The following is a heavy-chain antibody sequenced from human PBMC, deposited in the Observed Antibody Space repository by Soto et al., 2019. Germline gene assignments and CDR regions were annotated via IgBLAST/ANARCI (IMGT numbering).Heavy chain of an antibody. Sequence: GGSLRLSCAVSGFTFSSHAMHWVRQAPGKGLEWVSGVLGGGGSTFYADSVKGRFTISRDNSKNTLYVQMNSLRAEDTAIYYCARKGPPRDAFDIWGQGTMVTVSS. CDR3: ARKGPPRDAFDI. CDR2: VLGGGGST. V-gene: IGHV3-23*01. J-gene: IGHJ3*02. CDR1: GFTFSSHA.